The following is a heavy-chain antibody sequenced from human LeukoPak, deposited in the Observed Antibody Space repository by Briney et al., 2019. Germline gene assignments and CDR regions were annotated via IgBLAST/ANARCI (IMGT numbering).Heavy chain of an antibody. J-gene: IGHJ5*02. CDR2: ISSSSNYI. CDR1: GFTFRSYS. V-gene: IGHV3-21*01. D-gene: IGHD2-2*02. CDR3: ARDRGYCSSTSCYRFRFDP. Sequence: GGSLRLSCAASGFTFRSYSMNWVRQAPGKGLEWVSSISSSSNYIYYAGSVKGRFTISRDNAKNSLYLQMNSLRAEDTAVYYCARDRGYCSSTSCYRFRFDPWGQGTLVTVSS.